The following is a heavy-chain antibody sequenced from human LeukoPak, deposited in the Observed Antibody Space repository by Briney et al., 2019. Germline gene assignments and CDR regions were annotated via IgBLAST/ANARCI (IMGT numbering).Heavy chain of an antibody. CDR3: ARDMDTAMVTGVQYC. J-gene: IGHJ4*02. Sequence: GGSLTLSCGACGSTISSYAMSWVREAAERGVGWVSAVSGSGSISYYADSVKGRFTIPRDNAKNSLYLQMNSLRAEDTAVYYCARDMDTAMVTGVQYCWGQGTLVTVSS. V-gene: IGHV3-23*01. CDR2: VSGSGSIS. D-gene: IGHD5-18*01. CDR1: GSTISSYA.